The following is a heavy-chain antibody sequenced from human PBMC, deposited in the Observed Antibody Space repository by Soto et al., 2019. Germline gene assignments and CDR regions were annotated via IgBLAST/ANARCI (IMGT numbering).Heavy chain of an antibody. D-gene: IGHD2-21*02. CDR1: GYTFTSYD. CDR3: ARASCGGDCNTFDY. CDR2: MNPNSGNT. V-gene: IGHV1-8*01. J-gene: IGHJ4*02. Sequence: GASVKVSCKASGYTFTSYDINWVRQATGQGLEWMGWMNPNSGNTGYAQKFQGRVTMTRNTSISTAYMELSSLRSEDTAVYYCARASCGGDCNTFDYWGQGTLVTVSS.